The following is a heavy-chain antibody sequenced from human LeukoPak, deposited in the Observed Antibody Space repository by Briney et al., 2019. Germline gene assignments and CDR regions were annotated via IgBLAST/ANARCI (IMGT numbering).Heavy chain of an antibody. D-gene: IGHD6-19*01. CDR1: GYTFTSYG. Sequence: GASVKVSCKASGYTFTSYGISWVRQAPGQGLEWMGWISAYNGNTDYAQKLQGRVTMTTDTSTSTAYMELSSLRSEDTAVYYCAITPGPQYSSGGYYYYMDVWGKGTTVTVSS. CDR3: AITPGPQYSSGGYYYYMDV. CDR2: ISAYNGNT. J-gene: IGHJ6*03. V-gene: IGHV1-18*01.